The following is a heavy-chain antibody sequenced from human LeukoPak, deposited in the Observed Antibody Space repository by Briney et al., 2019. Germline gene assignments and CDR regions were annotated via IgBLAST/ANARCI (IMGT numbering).Heavy chain of an antibody. CDR1: GYTLTYYY. CDR2: MNLSVGT. Sequence: ASVKVSCKDSGYTLTYYYIHWVRQAPGQGVEWRGIMNLSVGTSYAQKFQGRVTMSRDTSPRTVYMVLRRLTSEDTALYYCAGGGPTDYWGQGTLVTVSS. J-gene: IGHJ4*02. CDR3: AGGGPTDY. V-gene: IGHV1-46*01.